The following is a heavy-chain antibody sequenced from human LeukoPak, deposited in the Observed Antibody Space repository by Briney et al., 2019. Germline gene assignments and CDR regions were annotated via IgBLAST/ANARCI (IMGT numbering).Heavy chain of an antibody. J-gene: IGHJ3*01. V-gene: IGHV3-23*01. CDR1: GFSFSNFA. Sequence: PGGSLRLSCEVSGFSFSNFAMSWVRQAAGKGLEWVSAISGSGRSTYYADSVKGRFSISRDNSNNTLFLHVNSLRAEDTGVYYCAKLSGYRVLYAFDLWGQGTMVTVSS. D-gene: IGHD2/OR15-2a*01. CDR3: AKLSGYRVLYAFDL. CDR2: ISGSGRST.